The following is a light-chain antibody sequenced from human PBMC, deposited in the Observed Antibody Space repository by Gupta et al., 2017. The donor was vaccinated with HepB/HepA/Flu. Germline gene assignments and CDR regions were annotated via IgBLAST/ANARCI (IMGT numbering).Light chain of an antibody. CDR2: GAC. J-gene: IGKJ4*01. Sequence: EIVFTQSPGTLSLSPGERATLSCRASQSVSSRYLAWYQPKPGQAPRLLNYGACSRATGIPDRCSGSGAATVFTLTISRLEPEDFAVYCCQQYGTSLLSFGGGTKVEMK. V-gene: IGKV3-20*01. CDR1: QSVSSRY. CDR3: QQYGTSLLS.